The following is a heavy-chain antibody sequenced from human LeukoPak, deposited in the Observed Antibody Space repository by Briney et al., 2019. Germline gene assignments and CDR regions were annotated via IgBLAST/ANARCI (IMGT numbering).Heavy chain of an antibody. D-gene: IGHD5-12*01. CDR3: AKDRLPSGYDMYYFDY. CDR2: ISYDGSNK. J-gene: IGHJ4*02. V-gene: IGHV3-30*18. Sequence: GGSLRLSCAASGFTFSSYGMHWVRQAPGKGLEWVAVISYDGSNKYYADSVKGRFTISRDNSKNTLYLQMNSLRAEDTAVYCCAKDRLPSGYDMYYFDYWGQGTLVTVSS. CDR1: GFTFSSYG.